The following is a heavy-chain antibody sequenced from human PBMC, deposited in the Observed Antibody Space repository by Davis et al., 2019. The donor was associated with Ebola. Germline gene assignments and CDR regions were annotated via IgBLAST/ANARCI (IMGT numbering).Heavy chain of an antibody. CDR2: INSDGSTT. V-gene: IGHV3-74*01. J-gene: IGHJ3*02. D-gene: IGHD3-22*01. CDR1: GFTFSSYW. Sequence: HTGGSLRLSCAASGFTFSSYWMHWVRQAPGKGLVWVSRINSDGSTTGYADSVKGRFTISRDNAKNTLYLQMNSLRAEDTAVYYCARRAPGRDSSGYYWDAFDIWGQGTMVTVSS. CDR3: ARRAPGRDSSGYYWDAFDI.